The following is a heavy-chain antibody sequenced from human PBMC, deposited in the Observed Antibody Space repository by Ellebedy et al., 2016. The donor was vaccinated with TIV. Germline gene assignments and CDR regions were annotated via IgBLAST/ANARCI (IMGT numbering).Heavy chain of an antibody. CDR3: ARFYYGSGTPRGDAFDI. Sequence: ASVKVSCXVSGYTLTELSMHWVRQAPGKGLEWMGGFDPEDGETIYAQKFQGRVTMTEDTSTDTAYMELSSLRSEDTAVYYCARFYYGSGTPRGDAFDIWGQGTMVTVSS. J-gene: IGHJ3*02. V-gene: IGHV1-24*01. D-gene: IGHD3-10*01. CDR1: GYTLTELS. CDR2: FDPEDGET.